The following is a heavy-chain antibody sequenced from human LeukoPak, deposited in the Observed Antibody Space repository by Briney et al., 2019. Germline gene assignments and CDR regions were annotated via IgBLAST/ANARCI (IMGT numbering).Heavy chain of an antibody. CDR2: INHSGST. CDR3: ARARTMVRGVIIKPYYGMDV. Sequence: PSETLSLTRAVYGGSFSGYYWSWIRQPPGKGLEWIGEINHSGSTNYNPSLTSGVTISVDTSKNQFSLKLSSVTAADTAVYYCARARTMVRGVIIKPYYGMDVWGKGTTVTVSS. V-gene: IGHV4-34*01. CDR1: GGSFSGYY. D-gene: IGHD3-10*01. J-gene: IGHJ6*04.